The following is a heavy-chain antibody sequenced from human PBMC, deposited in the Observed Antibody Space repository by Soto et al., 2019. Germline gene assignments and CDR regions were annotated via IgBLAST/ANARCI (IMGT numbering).Heavy chain of an antibody. V-gene: IGHV4-59*08. CDR2: IYYSGST. Sequence: SETLSLTCTVSCGSISSYYWSWIRQPPGKGLEWIGYIYYSGSTNYNPSLKSRVTISVDTSKNQFSLKLSSVTAADTAVYYCARHSGGWYNYWGQGTLVTVSS. D-gene: IGHD6-19*01. J-gene: IGHJ4*02. CDR1: CGSISSYY. CDR3: ARHSGGWYNY.